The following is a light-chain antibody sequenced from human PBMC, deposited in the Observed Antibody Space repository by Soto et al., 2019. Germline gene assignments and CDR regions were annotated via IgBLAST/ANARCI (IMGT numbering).Light chain of an antibody. CDR2: EVN. CDR3: SAYTSSDTGV. Sequence: QSALTQPASVSGSPGQSITISCTGISSDVGGYNYVSWYQQHPGKAPKLMIYEVNYRPSGVSNRFSGSKSGNTASLTISGLQAEDEADYYCSAYTSSDTGVFGTGTKLTVL. J-gene: IGLJ1*01. V-gene: IGLV2-14*01. CDR1: SSDVGGYNY.